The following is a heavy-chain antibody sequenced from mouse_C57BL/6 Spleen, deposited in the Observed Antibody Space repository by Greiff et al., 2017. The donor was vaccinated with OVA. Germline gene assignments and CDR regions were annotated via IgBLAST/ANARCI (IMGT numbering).Heavy chain of an antibody. J-gene: IGHJ3*01. CDR1: GYTFTSYW. CDR3: ACPYDYDPWFAY. V-gene: IGHV1-55*01. CDR2: IYPGSGST. D-gene: IGHD2-4*01. Sequence: QVQLQQPGAELVKPGASVKMSCKASGYTFTSYWITWVKQRPGQGLEWIGDIYPGSGSTNYNEKFKSKATLTVDTSSSTAYMQLSSLTSEDSAVYYCACPYDYDPWFAYWGQGTLVTVSA.